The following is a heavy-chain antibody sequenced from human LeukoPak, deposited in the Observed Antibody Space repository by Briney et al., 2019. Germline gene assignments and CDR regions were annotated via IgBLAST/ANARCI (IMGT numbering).Heavy chain of an antibody. CDR2: INPDSGGT. Sequence: GASVKVSCKASGYTFNDYYMHWVRQAPGQGLEWIGRINPDSGGTDYAQKFQGRVTMTRDTSITTAYMDLSGLRSDDTAVYSCARLRSYDYVWGSFDYWGQGTLVTVSS. D-gene: IGHD3-16*01. J-gene: IGHJ4*02. CDR1: GYTFNDYY. CDR3: ARLRSYDYVWGSFDY. V-gene: IGHV1-2*02.